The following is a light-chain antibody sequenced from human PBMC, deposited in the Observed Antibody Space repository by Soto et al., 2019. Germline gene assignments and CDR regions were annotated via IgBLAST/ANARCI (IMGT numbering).Light chain of an antibody. CDR3: QQYNSYSYT. Sequence: DIQMTQSPSTLSASVGDRVTITCRASQSISSWLAWYQQKPGQAPKVLIYKASSLETGVPSRFSGSGSGTEFTLTISSLQPDDFATYYCQQYNSYSYTFGQGTKLEIK. CDR1: QSISSW. CDR2: KAS. J-gene: IGKJ2*01. V-gene: IGKV1-5*03.